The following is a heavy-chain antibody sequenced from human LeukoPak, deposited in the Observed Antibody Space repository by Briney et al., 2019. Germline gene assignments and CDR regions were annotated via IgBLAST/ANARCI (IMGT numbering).Heavy chain of an antibody. Sequence: ASVKVSCKASGYTFTSYYMHWVRQATGQGLEWMGWMNPNSGNTGYAQKFQGRVTITRNTSISTAYMGLSSLRSEDTAVYYCARGLVATIAYYYYYMDVWGKGTTVTVSS. J-gene: IGHJ6*03. CDR2: MNPNSGNT. CDR3: ARGLVATIAYYYYYMDV. V-gene: IGHV1-8*03. CDR1: GYTFTSYY. D-gene: IGHD5-12*01.